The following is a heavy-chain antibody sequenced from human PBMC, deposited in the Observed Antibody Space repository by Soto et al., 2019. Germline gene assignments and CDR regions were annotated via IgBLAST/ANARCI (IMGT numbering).Heavy chain of an antibody. D-gene: IGHD5-18*01. J-gene: IGHJ4*02. Sequence: GGSLRLSCAASGFTFSSYSMNWVRQAPGKGLEWVSAISSSSGSTYYADSVKGRFTISRDNSKNTLYLQMNSLRAEDTAVYYCAKGVTQLWYRASAVFDYWGQGTLVTVSS. V-gene: IGHV3-23*01. CDR2: ISSSSGST. CDR1: GFTFSSYS. CDR3: AKGVTQLWYRASAVFDY.